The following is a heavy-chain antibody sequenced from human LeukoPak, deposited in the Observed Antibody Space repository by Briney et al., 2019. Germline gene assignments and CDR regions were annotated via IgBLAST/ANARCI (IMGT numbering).Heavy chain of an antibody. D-gene: IGHD3-10*01. CDR3: ATSTQYYYGSGSYPLDY. Sequence: GGSLRLSCAAPGFTFSSYAMSWVRLAPGKGLEWVSGISGSGGSTYHADSVKGRFTISRDNSKNTLYLQMNSLRAEDTAVYYCATSTQYYYGSGSYPLDYWGQGTLVTVSS. CDR1: GFTFSSYA. J-gene: IGHJ4*02. V-gene: IGHV3-23*01. CDR2: ISGSGGST.